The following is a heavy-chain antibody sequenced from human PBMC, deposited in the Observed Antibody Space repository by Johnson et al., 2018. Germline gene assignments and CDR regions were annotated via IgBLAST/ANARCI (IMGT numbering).Heavy chain of an antibody. D-gene: IGHD3-10*02. CDR2: IYSSGNT. CDR1: GGSISSGHYY. Sequence: QVQLQESGPGLVKPSETLSLTCTVSGGSISSGHYYWSWIRQPAGKGLEWIGHIYSSGNTYYNPSLKSRVSLSGETSKNQFSLKINSVTAADPAVYYCVRGMHPSGYVQGSWFDPWGQGTLVTVSS. V-gene: IGHV4-61*02. J-gene: IGHJ5*02. CDR3: VRGMHPSGYVQGSWFDP.